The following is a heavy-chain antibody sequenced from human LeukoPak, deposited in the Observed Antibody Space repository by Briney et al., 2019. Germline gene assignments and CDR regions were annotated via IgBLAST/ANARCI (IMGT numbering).Heavy chain of an antibody. J-gene: IGHJ6*02. V-gene: IGHV1-2*04. CDR3: ARDAQRIPFYGMDV. CDR2: INPNSGGT. Sequence: ASVKVSCKASGYTFTGYYMHWVRQAPGQGLEWMGWINPNSGGTNYAQKFQGWVTMTRNTSISTAYMELSRLRSDDTAVYYCARDAQRIPFYGMDVWGQGTTVTVSS. D-gene: IGHD2-21*01. CDR1: GYTFTGYY.